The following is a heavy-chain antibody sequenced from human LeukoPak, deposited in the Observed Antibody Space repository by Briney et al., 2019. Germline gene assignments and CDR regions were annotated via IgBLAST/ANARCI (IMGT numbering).Heavy chain of an antibody. CDR1: GYTFTSYD. V-gene: IGHV1-8*02. D-gene: IGHD4-23*01. CDR3: ARGFHTVVYPLDY. CDR2: VNPNSGNT. J-gene: IGHJ4*02. Sequence: GASVKVSCKASGYTFTSYDINWVRQATGQGLEWMGWVNPNSGNTGYAQKFQGRVTMTRDTSINTAYMELSSLRSEDTAVYYCARGFHTVVYPLDYWGQGTLVTVSS.